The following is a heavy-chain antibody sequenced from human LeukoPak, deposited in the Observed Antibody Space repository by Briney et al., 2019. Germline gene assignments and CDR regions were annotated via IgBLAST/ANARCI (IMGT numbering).Heavy chain of an antibody. J-gene: IGHJ4*02. D-gene: IGHD3-9*01. CDR1: GFTFSSYA. V-gene: IGHV3-23*01. CDR3: AKGSYYDILTGYYYYFDY. CDR2: ISGSGGST. Sequence: GGSLRLSCAASGFTFSSYAMSWVRQAPGKGLEWASAISGSGGSTYYADSVKGRFTISRDNSKNTLYLQMNSLRAEDTAVYYCAKGSYYDILTGYYYYFDYWGQGTLVTVSS.